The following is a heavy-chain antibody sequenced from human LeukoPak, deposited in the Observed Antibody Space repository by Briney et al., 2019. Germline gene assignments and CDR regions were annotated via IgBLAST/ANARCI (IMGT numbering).Heavy chain of an antibody. V-gene: IGHV6-1*01. Sequence: SQTLSLTCALSGDSLSSNSAAWNWITQSPSRGLEWLGRTYYRSKWYNDYAVSVKGRITINPDTSKNQFSLELNSMTLEDTGVYYCVRGGPVAGLNYWGQGTLVTVSS. J-gene: IGHJ4*02. CDR2: TYYRSKWYN. CDR1: GDSLSSNSAA. CDR3: VRGGPVAGLNY. D-gene: IGHD6-19*01.